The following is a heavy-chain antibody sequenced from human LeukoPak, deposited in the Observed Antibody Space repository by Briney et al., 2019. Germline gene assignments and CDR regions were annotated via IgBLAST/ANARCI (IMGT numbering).Heavy chain of an antibody. V-gene: IGHV3-53*01. CDR3: ARVAVSGPTGWFDS. CDR1: GFTVSSNY. CDR2: IYSGGST. D-gene: IGHD2-8*02. Sequence: PGGSLRLSCAASGFTVSSNYMSWVRQAPGKGLEWVSVIYSGGSTYYADSVKGRFTISRDNVDNVVYLQMNSLGAEDTAVYYCARVAVSGPTGWFDSWGQGTLVIVSS. J-gene: IGHJ5*01.